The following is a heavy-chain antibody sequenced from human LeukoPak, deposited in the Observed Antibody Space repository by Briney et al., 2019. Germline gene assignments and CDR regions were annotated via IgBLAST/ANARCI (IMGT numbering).Heavy chain of an antibody. CDR2: IRYDGSNK. CDR3: ARDVYCSSGSCY. Sequence: GGSLRLSCAASGFTFSSYGMHWVRQAPGKGLEWVAFIRYDGSNKYYADSVKGRFTISRDNSKNTLYLQMNSLRAEDTAVYYCARDVYCSSGSCYWGQGTLVTVSS. CDR1: GFTFSSYG. J-gene: IGHJ4*02. V-gene: IGHV3-30*02. D-gene: IGHD2-15*01.